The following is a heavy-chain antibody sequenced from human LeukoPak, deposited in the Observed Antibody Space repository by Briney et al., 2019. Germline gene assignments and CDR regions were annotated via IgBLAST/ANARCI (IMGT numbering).Heavy chain of an antibody. CDR1: GYTLTELS. D-gene: IGHD3-3*01. CDR2: FDPEDGET. V-gene: IGHV1-24*01. Sequence: GASVKVSCKVSGYTLTELSMHWVRQAPGKGLEWMGGFDPEDGETIYAQKFQGRVTMTEDTSTDTAYMELSSLRSDDTAVYYCARGSTIFGVVISDAFDIWGQGTMVTVSS. CDR3: ARGSTIFGVVISDAFDI. J-gene: IGHJ3*02.